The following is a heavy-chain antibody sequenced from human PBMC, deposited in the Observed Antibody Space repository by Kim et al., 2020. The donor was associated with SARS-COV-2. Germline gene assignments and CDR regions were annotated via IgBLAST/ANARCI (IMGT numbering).Heavy chain of an antibody. D-gene: IGHD6-13*01. Sequence: GGSLRLSCAASGFTFSSYWMHWVRQAPGKGLVWVSRINSDGSRTSYADSVKGRFTISRDNAKNTLYLQMNSLRAEDTAVYYCARDSGYSSSWYGSSCYYGMDVWGQGTTVTVSS. V-gene: IGHV3-74*01. CDR3: ARDSGYSSSWYGSSCYYGMDV. CDR1: GFTFSSYW. CDR2: INSDGSRT. J-gene: IGHJ6*02.